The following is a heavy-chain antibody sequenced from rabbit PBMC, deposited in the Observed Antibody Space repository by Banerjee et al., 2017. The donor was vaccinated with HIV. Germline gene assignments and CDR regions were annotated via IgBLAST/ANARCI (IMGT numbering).Heavy chain of an antibody. CDR3: ARRGSDWADDL. J-gene: IGHJ4*01. CDR1: GFSFSNGYV. CDR2: INTITGDT. V-gene: IGHV1S45*01. D-gene: IGHD4-1*01. Sequence: QEQLVESGGDLVKPEGSLTLTCTASGFSFSNGYVMCWVRQAPGKGLEWIACINTITGDTVYATWAKGRFTISKASWTTVTLQMTSLTAADTATYFCARRGSDWADDLWGPGTLVTVS.